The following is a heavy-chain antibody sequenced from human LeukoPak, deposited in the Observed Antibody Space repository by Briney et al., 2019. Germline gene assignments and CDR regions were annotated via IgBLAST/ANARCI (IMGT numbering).Heavy chain of an antibody. V-gene: IGHV3-30*04. Sequence: PGGSLRLSCAASGFNFNEYVIHWLRQAPGKGPEWVAVMSLDGIHQYYGVSVKGRFTISRDNAKNSLYLQMNSLRAEDTAVYYCARYPSGYSYVSPSDYWGQGTLVTVSS. CDR1: GFNFNEYV. J-gene: IGHJ4*02. D-gene: IGHD5-18*01. CDR3: ARYPSGYSYVSPSDY. CDR2: MSLDGIHQ.